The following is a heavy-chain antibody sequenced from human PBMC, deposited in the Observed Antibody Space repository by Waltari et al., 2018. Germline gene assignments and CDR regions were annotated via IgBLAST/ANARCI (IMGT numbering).Heavy chain of an antibody. CDR3: ARGLPMTTVTTTDY. Sequence: EVQLVESGGGLVKPGGSLRLSCAASGFTFSSYSMNWVRQAPGKGLEWVSSISSSSSYIYYADSVKGRFTISRDNAKNSLYLQMNSLRAEDTAVYYCARGLPMTTVTTTDYWGQGTLVTVSS. CDR1: GFTFSSYS. D-gene: IGHD4-17*01. J-gene: IGHJ4*02. CDR2: ISSSSSYI. V-gene: IGHV3-21*01.